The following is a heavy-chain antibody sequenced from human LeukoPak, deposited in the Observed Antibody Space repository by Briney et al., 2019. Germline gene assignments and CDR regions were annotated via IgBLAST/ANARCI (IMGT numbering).Heavy chain of an antibody. Sequence: ASVKVSCKAPGGTFSSYAISWVRQAPGQGLEWMGGIIPIFGTANYAQKLQGRVTMTTDTSTSTAYMELRSLRSDDTAVYYCARGIAAARSGWFDPWGQGTLVTVSS. CDR2: IIPIFGTA. CDR3: ARGIAAARSGWFDP. J-gene: IGHJ5*02. D-gene: IGHD6-13*01. V-gene: IGHV1-69*05. CDR1: GGTFSSYA.